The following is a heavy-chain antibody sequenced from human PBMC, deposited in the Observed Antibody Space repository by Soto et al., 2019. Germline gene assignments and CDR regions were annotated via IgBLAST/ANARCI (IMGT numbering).Heavy chain of an antibody. CDR3: GRGPNYGISWDNGFDP. D-gene: IGHD2-2*01. CDR2: IYYSGST. V-gene: IGHV4-59*01. CDR1: GGSISSYY. Sequence: SETLSLTCTVSGGSISSYYWSWIRQPPGKGLEWIGYIYYSGSTNYNPSLKSRVTISVDTSKNQFSLKLSSVTAADTAVYYCGRGPNYGISWDNGFDPWGQGILVTVSS. J-gene: IGHJ5*02.